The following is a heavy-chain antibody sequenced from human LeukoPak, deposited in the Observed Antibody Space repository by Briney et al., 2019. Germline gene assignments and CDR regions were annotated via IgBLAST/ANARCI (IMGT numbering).Heavy chain of an antibody. CDR2: IIPIFGTA. J-gene: IGHJ5*02. Sequence: SVKVSCKASGGTFSSYAISWVRQAPGQGLEWMGGIIPIFGTANYAQKFQGRVTITADESTSTAYMELSSLRSEDTAVYYCAREQQWLKNWFDPWGQGTLVTVSS. CDR3: AREQQWLKNWFDP. V-gene: IGHV1-69*13. CDR1: GGTFSSYA. D-gene: IGHD6-19*01.